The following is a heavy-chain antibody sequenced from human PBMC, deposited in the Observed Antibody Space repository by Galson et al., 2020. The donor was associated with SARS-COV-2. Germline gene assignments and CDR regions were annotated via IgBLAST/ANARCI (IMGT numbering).Heavy chain of an antibody. D-gene: IGHD4-4*01. Sequence: TGGSLRLSCAASGFTFSDFWMHWVRQAPGQGLEWVANINLDGSQRYYVDSVKSRFTISRDNAKNSLYLQINSLRAEDTAVYYCARDDDYNTSDYWGQGTLVTVSS. CDR2: INLDGSQR. J-gene: IGHJ4*02. V-gene: IGHV3-7*01. CDR3: ARDDDYNTSDY. CDR1: GFTFSDFW.